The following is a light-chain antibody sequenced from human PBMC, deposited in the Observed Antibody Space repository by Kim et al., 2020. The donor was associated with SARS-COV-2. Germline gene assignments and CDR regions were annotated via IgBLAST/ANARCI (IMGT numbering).Light chain of an antibody. Sequence: QSALTQPASVSGSPGQSITISCTGTSSDVGAYNYVSWYQQHPGKAPKLIIYDVTKRPAGVSYRFSGSKSGNTASLTISGLQDEDEADYYCNSYTGNSTPFGTGTKVTVL. J-gene: IGLJ1*01. V-gene: IGLV2-14*01. CDR3: NSYTGNSTP. CDR1: SSDVGAYNY. CDR2: DVT.